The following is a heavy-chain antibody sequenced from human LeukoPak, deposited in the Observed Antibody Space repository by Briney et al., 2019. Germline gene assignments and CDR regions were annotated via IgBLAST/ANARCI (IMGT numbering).Heavy chain of an antibody. D-gene: IGHD1-26*01. J-gene: IGHJ4*02. Sequence: SETLSLTCNVSGGSISSSYWSWIRQPAGKGLEWIGRIYASGSSNYNPSLKSRVTMSVDTSKNQFSLNLSSVTAADTAVYYCAREGGSSRSLENWGQGTLVTVSS. CDR3: AREGGSSRSLEN. V-gene: IGHV4-4*07. CDR1: GGSISSSY. CDR2: IYASGSS.